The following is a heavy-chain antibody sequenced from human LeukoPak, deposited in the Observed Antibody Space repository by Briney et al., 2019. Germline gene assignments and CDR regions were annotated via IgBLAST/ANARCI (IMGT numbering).Heavy chain of an antibody. Sequence: QPGGSLRLSCAASGFTFSSNWMHWVRQAPGKGLEWISGISWNSGSIGYADSVKGRFTISRDNAKNSLYLQMNSLRAEDMALYYCAKAARIWFGELGDGFDYWGQGTLVTVSS. V-gene: IGHV3-9*03. CDR1: GFTFSSNW. CDR2: ISWNSGSI. D-gene: IGHD3-10*01. CDR3: AKAARIWFGELGDGFDY. J-gene: IGHJ4*02.